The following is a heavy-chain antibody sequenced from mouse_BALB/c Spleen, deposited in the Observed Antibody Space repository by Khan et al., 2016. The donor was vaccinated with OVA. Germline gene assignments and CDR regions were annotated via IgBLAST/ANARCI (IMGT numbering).Heavy chain of an antibody. CDR3: ARGGGGDRFAY. CDR1: GYTFTDFP. V-gene: IGHV1S137*01. CDR2: VSTNYGDA. J-gene: IGHJ3*01. Sequence: VQLQESGAELVRPGVSLKISCKGSGYTFTDFPMHWVKQSHAKNLEWIGVVSTNYGDATYNQKFTGKATMTVDKSSSTAYMELARLTSEASAIFDCARGGGGDRFAYWGQGTLVTVSA.